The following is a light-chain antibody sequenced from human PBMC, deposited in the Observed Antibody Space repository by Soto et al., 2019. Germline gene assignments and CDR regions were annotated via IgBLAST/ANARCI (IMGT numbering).Light chain of an antibody. CDR3: TSNTGTNVI. CDR2: DVN. Sequence: QSVLTQPPSASGPPGQSVTISCTGTLSDVGGQNLVSWYRQDPGKAPKLIIYDVNKRPSGVPGRFSGSNSGSTASLTVSGLQAEEEANYYFTSNTGTNVIFGGGTKVTVL. CDR1: LSDVGGQNL. V-gene: IGLV2-8*01. J-gene: IGLJ2*01.